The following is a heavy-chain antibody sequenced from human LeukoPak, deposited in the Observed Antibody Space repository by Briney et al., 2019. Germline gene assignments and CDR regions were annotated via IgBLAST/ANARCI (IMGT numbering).Heavy chain of an antibody. CDR1: GGTFGSYA. CDR2: IIPIFGTA. J-gene: IGHJ5*02. D-gene: IGHD1-26*01. Sequence: GASVKVSCKASGGTFGSYAISWVRQAPGQGLEWMGGIIPIFGTANYAQKFQGRVTITADESTSTAYMELSSLRSEDTAVYYCARDRSGSYYGGGEWFDPWGQGTLVTVSS. V-gene: IGHV1-69*13. CDR3: ARDRSGSYYGGGEWFDP.